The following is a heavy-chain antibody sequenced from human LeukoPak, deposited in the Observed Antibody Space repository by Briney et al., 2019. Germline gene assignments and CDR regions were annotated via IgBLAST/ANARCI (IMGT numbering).Heavy chain of an antibody. Sequence: ASVKVSCKASGYMFTRYGINWVRQAPGQGLEWMGWISAYNGNTNYAQKLQGRVTMTTDTSTSTAYMELRSLRSDDTAVYYCARDHYYYDSSGYYYIRSLVYWGQGTLVTVSS. CDR1: GYMFTRYG. D-gene: IGHD3-22*01. CDR3: ARDHYYYDSSGYYYIRSLVY. CDR2: ISAYNGNT. V-gene: IGHV1-18*01. J-gene: IGHJ4*02.